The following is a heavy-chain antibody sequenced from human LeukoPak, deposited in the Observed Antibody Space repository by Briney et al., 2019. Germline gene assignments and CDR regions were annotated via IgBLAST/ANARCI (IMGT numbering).Heavy chain of an antibody. Sequence: SETLSLTCAVYGGSFSGYYWSWIRQPPGKGLEWIGEINHSGSTNYNPSLKSRVTISVDTSKNQFSLKLSSVTAADTAVYYCARGGVGAPWYFDYWGQGTLVTVSS. D-gene: IGHD1-26*01. J-gene: IGHJ4*02. CDR2: INHSGST. CDR3: ARGGVGAPWYFDY. CDR1: GGSFSGYY. V-gene: IGHV4-34*01.